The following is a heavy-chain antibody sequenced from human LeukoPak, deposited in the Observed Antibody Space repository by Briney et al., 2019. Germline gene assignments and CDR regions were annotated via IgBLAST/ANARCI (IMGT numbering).Heavy chain of an antibody. D-gene: IGHD7-27*01. CDR1: GFTFSDYA. V-gene: IGHV3-30*16. J-gene: IGHJ4*02. Sequence: PGRSLRLSCAASGFTFSDYAIHWVRQSPGKGLEWVAVLSYDGSRTYYADSVKGRFTISRDNSRNRVYLQTTSLATEDTAIYYCARDWGFDSWGQGTLVTVSS. CDR2: LSYDGSRT. CDR3: ARDWGFDS.